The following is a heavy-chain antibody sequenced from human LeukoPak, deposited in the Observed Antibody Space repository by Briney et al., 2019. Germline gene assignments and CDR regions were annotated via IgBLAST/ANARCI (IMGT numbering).Heavy chain of an antibody. CDR1: EYTLTGHY. CDR2: INPNSGGT. J-gene: IGHJ4*02. D-gene: IGHD6-19*01. CDR3: ARVTNSGWYYFDY. V-gene: IGHV1-2*02. Sequence: ASVKVSCKASEYTLTGHYMHWVRNAPGQGLEWIRWINPNSGGTNYAQKFQGRVTMTRDMSISTAYMELSRLRSDDTAVYYCARVTNSGWYYFDYWGQGTLVTVAS.